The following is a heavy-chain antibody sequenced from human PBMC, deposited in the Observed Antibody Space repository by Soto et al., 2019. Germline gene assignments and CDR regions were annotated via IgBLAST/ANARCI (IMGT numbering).Heavy chain of an antibody. CDR2: ISGSGGST. Sequence: EVQLLESGGGLVQPGGSLRLSCAASGFTFSSYAMSWVRQAPGKGLEWVSAISGSGGSTYYADSVKGRFTISRDNSKKTLYLEMNSLRAEDTAVYYCATGRGLYDYYGLDVWGQGTTVTVSS. CDR3: ATGRGLYDYYGLDV. V-gene: IGHV3-23*01. D-gene: IGHD3-10*01. CDR1: GFTFSSYA. J-gene: IGHJ6*02.